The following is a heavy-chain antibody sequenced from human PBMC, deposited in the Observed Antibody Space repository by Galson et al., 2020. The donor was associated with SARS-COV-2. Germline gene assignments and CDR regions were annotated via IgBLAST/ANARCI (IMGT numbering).Heavy chain of an antibody. CDR1: GGSVSGGSQY. CDR2: IYISGST. CDR3: ARISSWDYYYYGMDV. D-gene: IGHD2-2*01. Sequence: TLSLTCTVSGGSVSGGSQYWSWIRQPAGKGLEWIGRIYISGSTNYNPSLKSRVTISLDASKNQFSLKVTSVTAADTAMYYWARISSWDYYYYGMDVWGQGTTVTVSS. J-gene: IGHJ6*02. V-gene: IGHV4-61*02.